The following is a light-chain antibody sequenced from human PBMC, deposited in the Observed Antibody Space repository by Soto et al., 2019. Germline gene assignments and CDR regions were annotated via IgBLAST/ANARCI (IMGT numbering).Light chain of an antibody. Sequence: QSALTQPASLSGAPGQSITISCTGTSSDVGDYNYVSWYQQHPGKAPKLMIYEVSNRPSGVSDRFSGSKSGNTASLTISGLQAEDEAEYYCSSYTASSTLVVFGGGTQLTVL. CDR2: EVS. CDR1: SSDVGDYNY. J-gene: IGLJ3*02. CDR3: SSYTASSTLVV. V-gene: IGLV2-14*01.